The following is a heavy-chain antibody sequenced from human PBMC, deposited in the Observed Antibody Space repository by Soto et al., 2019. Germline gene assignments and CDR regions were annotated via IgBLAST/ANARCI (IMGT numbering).Heavy chain of an antibody. D-gene: IGHD1-1*01. CDR3: ARSRSWNDCGPGAFDV. CDR1: GFTFRSYA. V-gene: IGHV3-23*01. CDR2: ISGGGGKT. Sequence: DVQLLESGGGLVQPGRSLRLACEASGFTFRSYAMSWVRQAPGKGLEWVSGISGGGGKTYYVDSVQGRSTISRDNSKTTLNLQMNRLRAEDTATSYCARSRSWNDCGPGAFDVWGQGTMVTVS. J-gene: IGHJ3*01.